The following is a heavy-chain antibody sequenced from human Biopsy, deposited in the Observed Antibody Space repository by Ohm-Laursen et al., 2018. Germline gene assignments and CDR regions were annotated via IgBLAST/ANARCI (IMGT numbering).Heavy chain of an antibody. CDR2: IFYDGSNT. Sequence: SLRLSCAASGFTFNNYGMQWVRQAPGKGLEWVAFIFYDGSNTYYADSVKGRFTISRDNSRDTLYLQMNSLRAEDTAIYYCAKGRVGNSGSLDIWGHGTMVTVSS. D-gene: IGHD1-1*01. V-gene: IGHV3-30*18. J-gene: IGHJ3*02. CDR1: GFTFNNYG. CDR3: AKGRVGNSGSLDI.